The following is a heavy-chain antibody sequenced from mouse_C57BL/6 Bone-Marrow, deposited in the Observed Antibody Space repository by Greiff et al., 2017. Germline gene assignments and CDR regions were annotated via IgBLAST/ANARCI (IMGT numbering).Heavy chain of an antibody. Sequence: VKLVESGAELVRPGASVTLSCKASGYTFTDYEMHWVKQTPVHGLEWIGAIDPETGGTAYNQKFKGKAILTADKSSSTAYMELRSLTSEDSAVYYCTRGSYGPGVFDYWGQGTTLTVSS. CDR1: GYTFTDYE. CDR3: TRGSYGPGVFDY. V-gene: IGHV1-15*01. D-gene: IGHD1-2*01. J-gene: IGHJ2*01. CDR2: IDPETGGT.